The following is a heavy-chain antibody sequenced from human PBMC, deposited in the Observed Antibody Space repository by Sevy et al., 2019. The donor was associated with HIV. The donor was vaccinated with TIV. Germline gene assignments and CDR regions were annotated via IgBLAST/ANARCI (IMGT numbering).Heavy chain of an antibody. Sequence: ASVKVSCKASGYTFTSYYMHWVRQAPGQGLEWMGIINPSEGSTSYAQKFQGRVTMTRDTSTSTVYMELGSLRSEDTVVYYCASAGTGGITIFGVATYGMDVWGQGTTVTVSS. CDR3: ASAGTGGITIFGVATYGMDV. J-gene: IGHJ6*02. CDR1: GYTFTSYY. CDR2: INPSEGST. D-gene: IGHD3-3*01. V-gene: IGHV1-46*01.